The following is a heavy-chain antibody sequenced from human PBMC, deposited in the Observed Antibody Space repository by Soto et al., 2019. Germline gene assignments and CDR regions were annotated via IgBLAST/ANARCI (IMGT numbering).Heavy chain of an antibody. CDR3: ARDAAYFYGLDV. Sequence: PGGSLRLSCAASGFIFTSYSMVWVRQAPGKGLEWVSSISSRSDSIYYADSVKGRFTISRDNAQNSLYLQMNSLTSEDTAVYYCARDAAYFYGLDVWGQGTTVTVSS. D-gene: IGHD6-25*01. V-gene: IGHV3-21*01. CDR2: ISSRSDSI. J-gene: IGHJ6*02. CDR1: GFIFTSYS.